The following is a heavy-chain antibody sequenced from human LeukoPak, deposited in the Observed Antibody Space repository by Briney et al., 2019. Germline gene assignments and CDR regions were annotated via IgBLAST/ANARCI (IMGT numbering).Heavy chain of an antibody. J-gene: IGHJ3*02. CDR1: GYTFTSYG. Sequence: GASVKVSCKASGYTFTSYGISWVRQAPGQGLEWMGWISAYNGNTNYAQKLQGRVTMTTDTSTSTAYMELRSLRSDDTAVYYCARAWSYSSSWYLSYDAFDIWGQGTMVTVSS. V-gene: IGHV1-18*01. CDR3: ARAWSYSSSWYLSYDAFDI. CDR2: ISAYNGNT. D-gene: IGHD6-13*01.